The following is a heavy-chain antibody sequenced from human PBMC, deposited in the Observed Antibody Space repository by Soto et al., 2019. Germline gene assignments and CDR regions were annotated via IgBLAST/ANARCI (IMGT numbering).Heavy chain of an antibody. V-gene: IGHV3-7*05. J-gene: IGHJ6*02. D-gene: IGHD2-2*01. CDR3: ARARSRGDV. CDR1: GFTFSSYW. CDR2: IKQDGTEK. Sequence: EVQLVESGGGLVQPGGSLRLSCAASGFTFSSYWMTWVRQAPGKGLEWVAYIKQDGTEKNYVDSVKGRLTISRDNAKNSLYLQMNSLRAEDTAVYYCARARSRGDVWGQGTTVIVSS.